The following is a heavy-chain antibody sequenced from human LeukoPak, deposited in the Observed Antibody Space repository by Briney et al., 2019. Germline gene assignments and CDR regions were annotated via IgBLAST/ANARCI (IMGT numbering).Heavy chain of an antibody. V-gene: IGHV4-59*08. CDR2: IYYSGST. J-gene: IGHJ4*02. Sequence: SETLSLTCTVSGDSINNYHWNWIRQPPGKGLEWIGYIYYSGSTNYNPSLKSRVTLSVDTSMYQFSLKLSSVTAADTAFYYCARREVRGSRFEYWGQGILVTVSS. D-gene: IGHD3-10*01. CDR3: ARREVRGSRFEY. CDR1: GDSINNYH.